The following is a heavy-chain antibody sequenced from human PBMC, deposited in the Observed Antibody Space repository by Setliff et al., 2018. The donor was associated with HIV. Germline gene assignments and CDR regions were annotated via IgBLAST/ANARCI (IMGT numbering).Heavy chain of an antibody. D-gene: IGHD3-16*02. Sequence: SETLSLTCAVYGGSFRGYYWSWIRQSPGKGLEWIGEINHSGSTNYNPSLKSRVTISVDTSKIQFSLKLSSVTAADTALYYCARGSDYIWGNYRFPFDYWGQGTQVTVSS. CDR2: INHSGST. CDR1: GGSFRGYY. CDR3: ARGSDYIWGNYRFPFDY. V-gene: IGHV4-34*01. J-gene: IGHJ4*02.